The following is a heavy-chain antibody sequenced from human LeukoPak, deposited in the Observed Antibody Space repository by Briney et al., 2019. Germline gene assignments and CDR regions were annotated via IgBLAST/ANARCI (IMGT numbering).Heavy chain of an antibody. J-gene: IGHJ5*02. CDR3: AKDRVGATRVNWSDP. D-gene: IGHD1-26*01. V-gene: IGHV3-23*01. CDR1: GFTFSSYA. Sequence: TGGSLRLSCAASGFTFSSYAMSWVRQAPGKGLEWVSAISGSGGSTYYADSVKGRFTISRDNSKNTLYLQMNSLRAEDTAVYYCAKDRVGATRVNWSDPWGQGTLVTVSS. CDR2: ISGSGGST.